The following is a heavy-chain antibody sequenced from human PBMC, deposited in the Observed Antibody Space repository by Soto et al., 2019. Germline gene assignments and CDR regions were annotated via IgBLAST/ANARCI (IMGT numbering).Heavy chain of an antibody. CDR3: ENENRGYEYAFDI. V-gene: IGHV3-23*01. D-gene: IGHD5-12*01. CDR1: GFTFSSYA. CDR2: ISGSGGST. J-gene: IGHJ3*02. Sequence: GGSLRLSCAASGFTFSSYAMSWVRQAPGKGLEWVSAISGSGGSTYYADSVKGRFTISRDNSKNTLYLQMNSLRAEDTAVYYCENENRGYEYAFDIWGQGTMVTVSS.